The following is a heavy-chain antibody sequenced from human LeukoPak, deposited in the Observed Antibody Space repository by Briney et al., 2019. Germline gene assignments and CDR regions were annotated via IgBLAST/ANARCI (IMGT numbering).Heavy chain of an antibody. Sequence: PGGSLRLSCAASGFTFSSYAMSWVRQAPGNVLDWVSAISGSGGRTYYADSVKGRFTISRDNSKNTLHLQKNSLRAEDTTVYYSAKWPYYGEIDYLGQGTLVTVSS. CDR2: ISGSGGRT. D-gene: IGHD4-17*01. CDR1: GFTFSSYA. J-gene: IGHJ4*02. V-gene: IGHV3-23*01. CDR3: AKWPYYGEIDY.